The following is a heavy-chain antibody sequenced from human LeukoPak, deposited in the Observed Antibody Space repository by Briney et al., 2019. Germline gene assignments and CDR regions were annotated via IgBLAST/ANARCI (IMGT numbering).Heavy chain of an antibody. J-gene: IGHJ4*02. CDR2: INHSGST. CDR3: ASTLSGSYWGELPFDY. Sequence: PSETLSLTCAVYGGSFSGYYWSWIRQPPGKGLEWIGEINHSGSTNYNPSLKSRVTISVDTSKNQFSLKLSSVTAADTAVYYCASTLSGSYWGELPFDYWGQGTLVTVSS. D-gene: IGHD1-26*01. V-gene: IGHV4-34*01. CDR1: GGSFSGYY.